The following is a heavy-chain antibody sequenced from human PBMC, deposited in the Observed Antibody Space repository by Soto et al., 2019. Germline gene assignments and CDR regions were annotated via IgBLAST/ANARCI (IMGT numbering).Heavy chain of an antibody. Sequence: GASVKVSCKASAYTFTGYYTHWVRQAPGQGLEWMGWINPNSGGTNYAQKFQGWVTMTRDTSISTAYMELSRLRSDDTAVYYCARGINIPEYYYYYGMDVWGQGTTVTVSS. CDR2: INPNSGGT. CDR1: AYTFTGYY. V-gene: IGHV1-2*04. CDR3: ARGINIPEYYYYYGMDV. J-gene: IGHJ6*02.